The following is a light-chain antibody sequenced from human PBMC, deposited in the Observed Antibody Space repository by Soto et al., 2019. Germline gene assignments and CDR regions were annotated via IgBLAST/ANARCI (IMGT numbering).Light chain of an antibody. Sequence: DIPMTQSPSTLSASVGDRVTITCRASQSISSWLAWYQQKPGKAPKLLIYKASISQSGVPSRFSGSGSGTEFTLTISSLQPDDFATYFCQQYNSYPHTFGQVTKLEI. CDR1: QSISSW. J-gene: IGKJ2*01. CDR3: QQYNSYPHT. CDR2: KAS. V-gene: IGKV1-5*03.